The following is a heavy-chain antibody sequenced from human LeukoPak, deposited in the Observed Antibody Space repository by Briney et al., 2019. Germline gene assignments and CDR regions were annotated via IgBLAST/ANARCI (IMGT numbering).Heavy chain of an antibody. V-gene: IGHV3-48*03. CDR2: VSSSGSTI. CDR3: ASAYYDAGNYPYYFDY. CDR1: GFRFSSYE. D-gene: IGHD3-10*01. Sequence: GGSLRLSCAASGFRFSSYEMNWVRQAPGKGLEWVSYVSSSGSTIYYADSVRGRFTISRDNAKNLLNLQMNSLRAEDTAVYYCASAYYDAGNYPYYFDYWGRGTLVTVSS. J-gene: IGHJ4*02.